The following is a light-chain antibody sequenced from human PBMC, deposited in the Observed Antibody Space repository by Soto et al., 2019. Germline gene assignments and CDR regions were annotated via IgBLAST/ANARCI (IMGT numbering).Light chain of an antibody. Sequence: QSVLTQPASVSGSPGQSITISCTGTSSDVGGYNYVSWYQQHPGKAPKLMIYEVSNRPSGVSNRFSGSKSGNTASLTISGLQAEDEADYYCSSYTSSSTYHYVFANGTKDT. V-gene: IGLV2-14*01. CDR2: EVS. J-gene: IGLJ1*01. CDR3: SSYTSSSTYHYV. CDR1: SSDVGGYNY.